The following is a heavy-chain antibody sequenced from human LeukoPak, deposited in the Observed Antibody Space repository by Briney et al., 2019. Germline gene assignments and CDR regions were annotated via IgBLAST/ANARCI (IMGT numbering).Heavy chain of an antibody. Sequence: GESLRLSCAASGLTLSTFAMSWVRQAPGKGLEWVSAISGSGAGTYYADSVKGRFTISGDNSKNTLYLQMNSLRAEDTAVYYCARDLGPGQYYYYYIDVWGKGTTVTVSS. V-gene: IGHV3-23*01. CDR1: GLTLSTFA. J-gene: IGHJ6*03. CDR2: ISGSGAGT. CDR3: ARDLGPGQYYYYYIDV.